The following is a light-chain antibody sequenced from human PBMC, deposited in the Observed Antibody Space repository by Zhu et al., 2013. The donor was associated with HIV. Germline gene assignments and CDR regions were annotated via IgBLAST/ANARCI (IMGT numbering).Light chain of an antibody. CDR1: QTVYTY. CDR2: NTS. J-gene: IGKJ4*01. V-gene: IGKV3-20*01. Sequence: EIVLTQSPGTLSLSPGDRATLSCRASQTVYTYLAWYQHKPGQSPRLLIYNTSNRATGIPVRFSGSGSGTQFTLTISGLQSEDFAVYYCQQYGTSPTFGGGTKVEIK. CDR3: QQYGTSPT.